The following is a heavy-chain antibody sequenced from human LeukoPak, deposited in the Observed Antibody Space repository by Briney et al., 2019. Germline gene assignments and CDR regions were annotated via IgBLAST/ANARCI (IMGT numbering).Heavy chain of an antibody. J-gene: IGHJ6*03. Sequence: SETLSLTCTVSGGSISSSSYYWGWIRQPPGKGLEWIGSIYYSGSTYYNPSLKSRVTISVDTSKNQFSLKLSSVTAADTAVYXXXXXAXYYDSSGYYYVNYYYYYMDVWGKGTTVTVSS. CDR2: IYYSGST. D-gene: IGHD3-22*01. V-gene: IGHV4-39*07. CDR3: XXXAXYYDSSGYYYVNYYYYYMDV. CDR1: GGSISSSSYY.